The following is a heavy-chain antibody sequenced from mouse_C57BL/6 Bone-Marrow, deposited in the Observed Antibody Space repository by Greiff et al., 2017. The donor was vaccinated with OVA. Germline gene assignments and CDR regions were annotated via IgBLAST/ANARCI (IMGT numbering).Heavy chain of an antibody. CDR1: GFSFNTYA. CDR3: VRRASYYGSRHYYAMDY. D-gene: IGHD1-1*01. CDR2: IRSKSNNYAT. V-gene: IGHV10-1*01. Sequence: DVKLVESGGGLVQPKGSLKLSCAASGFSFNTYAMNWVRQAPGKGLEWVARIRSKSNNYATYYADSVKDRFTISRDDSESMLYLQMNNLKTEDTAMYYCVRRASYYGSRHYYAMDYWGQGTSVTVSS. J-gene: IGHJ4*01.